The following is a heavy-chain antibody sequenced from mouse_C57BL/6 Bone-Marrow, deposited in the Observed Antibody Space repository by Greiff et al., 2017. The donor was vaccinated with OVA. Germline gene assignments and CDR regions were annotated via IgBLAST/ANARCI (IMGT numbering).Heavy chain of an antibody. CDR2: INPSSGYT. V-gene: IGHV1-7*01. CDR3: ARAVVAHYYAMDY. J-gene: IGHJ4*01. CDR1: GYTFTSYW. Sequence: QVQLQQSGAELAKPGASVKLSCKASGYTFTSYWMHWVKQRPGQGLEWIGYINPSSGYTKYNQKFKDKATLTADKSSSTAYMQLSSLTYEDSAVYYCARAVVAHYYAMDYWGQGTSVTVSS. D-gene: IGHD1-1*01.